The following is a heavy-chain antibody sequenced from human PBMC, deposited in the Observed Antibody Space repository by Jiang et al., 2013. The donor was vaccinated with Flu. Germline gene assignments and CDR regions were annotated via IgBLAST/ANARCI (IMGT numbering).Heavy chain of an antibody. Sequence: KKPGASVKVSCKASGYTFTTYDINWVRQAAGQGLEWMGWMSPNSGITRYTQKFQGRVTMTRDTSINTAYMELSRLASEDAAVYYCVRGPTGTTDYWGQG. D-gene: IGHD1-7*01. V-gene: IGHV1-8*01. J-gene: IGHJ4*02. CDR1: GYTFTTYD. CDR3: VRGPTGTTDY. CDR2: MSPNSGIT.